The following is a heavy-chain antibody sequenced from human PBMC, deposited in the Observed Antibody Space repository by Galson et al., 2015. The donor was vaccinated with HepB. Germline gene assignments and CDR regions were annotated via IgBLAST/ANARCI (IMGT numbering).Heavy chain of an antibody. J-gene: IGHJ3*02. CDR2: ISAYNGNT. Sequence: SVKVSCKASGYTFTSYGISWVRQAPGQGLEWMGWISAYNGNTNYAQKLQGRVTMTTDTSTSTAYMELRSLRSDDTAVYYCARVVAVAGTRGGAFDIWGQGTMVTVSS. CDR3: ARVVAVAGTRGGAFDI. V-gene: IGHV1-18*01. CDR1: GYTFTSYG. D-gene: IGHD6-19*01.